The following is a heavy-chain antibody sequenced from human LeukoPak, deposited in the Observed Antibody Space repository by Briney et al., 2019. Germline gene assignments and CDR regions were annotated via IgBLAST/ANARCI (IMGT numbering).Heavy chain of an antibody. CDR3: AKGGIAVAGTWFDP. J-gene: IGHJ5*02. D-gene: IGHD6-19*01. CDR2: ISWNGGNI. Sequence: WVRQAPGKGLEWVSGISWNGGNIGYADSVKGRFIISRDNARNSLYLQMNSLRAEDMALYYCAKGGIAVAGTWFDPWGQGTLVTVSS. V-gene: IGHV3-9*03.